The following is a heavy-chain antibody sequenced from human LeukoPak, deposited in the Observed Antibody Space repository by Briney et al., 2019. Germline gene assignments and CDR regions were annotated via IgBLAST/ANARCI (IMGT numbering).Heavy chain of an antibody. D-gene: IGHD6-6*01. CDR2: INPGGGST. V-gene: IGHV1-46*01. J-gene: IGHJ4*02. Sequence: ASVKVSCKASGGTFSSYAISWVRQAPGQGLEWMGIINPGGGSTSYAQKFQGRVTMTRDTSTSTVYMELSSLRSEDTAVYYCARGVLDYWGQGTLVTVSS. CDR1: GGTFSSYA. CDR3: ARGVLDY.